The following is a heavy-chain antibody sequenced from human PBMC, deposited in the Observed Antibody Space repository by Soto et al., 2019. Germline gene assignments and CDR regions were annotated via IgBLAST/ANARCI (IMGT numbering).Heavy chain of an antibody. J-gene: IGHJ4*01. Sequence: QVQLVESGGGVFQTGRSLRLSCAASGFILGGNGMHWVRQAPGKGLEWVAMIWFDGSQQRYADSVQGRFIISRDNSKSRLDLEMNSLRVEDTAVYYCARDIGDNAYFDWGHGTLFTVSS. CDR2: IWFDGSQQ. CDR1: GFILGGNG. CDR3: ARDIGDNAYFD. D-gene: IGHD2-21*01. V-gene: IGHV3-33*01.